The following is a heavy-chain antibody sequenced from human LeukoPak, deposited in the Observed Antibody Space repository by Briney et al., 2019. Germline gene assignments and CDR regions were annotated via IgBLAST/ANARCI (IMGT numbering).Heavy chain of an antibody. CDR1: GFTFSSYA. D-gene: IGHD4-17*01. V-gene: IGHV3-23*01. CDR3: AKSLTSPRGKHHPDPMTTVTNPADY. Sequence: PGGSLRLSCAASGFTFSSYAMSWVRQAPGKGLEWVSAISGSGGSTYYADSVKGRFTISRDNSKNTLYLQMNSLRAEDTAVYYCAKSLTSPRGKHHPDPMTTVTNPADYWGQGTLVTVSS. CDR2: ISGSGGST. J-gene: IGHJ4*02.